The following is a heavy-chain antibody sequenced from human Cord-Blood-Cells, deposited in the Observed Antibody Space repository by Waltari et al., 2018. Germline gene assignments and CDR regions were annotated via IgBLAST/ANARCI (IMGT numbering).Heavy chain of an antibody. CDR3: AKGRYYAFDI. V-gene: IGHV3-9*01. CDR2: ISWNSGSI. J-gene: IGHJ3*02. D-gene: IGHD1-26*01. CDR1: GFTFDDYA. Sequence: GGLVQPGRSLRLSCAASGFTFDDYAMHWVRQAPGKGLEWVSGISWNSGSIGYADSVKGRFTISRDNAKNSLYLQMNSLRAEDTALYYCAKGRYYAFDIWGQGTMVTVSS.